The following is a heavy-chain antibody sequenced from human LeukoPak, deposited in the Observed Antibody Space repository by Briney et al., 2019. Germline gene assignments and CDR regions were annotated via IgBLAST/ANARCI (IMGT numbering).Heavy chain of an antibody. CDR2: IWYDGSNK. D-gene: IGHD2-15*01. CDR1: GFTFSSYG. J-gene: IGHJ4*02. Sequence: PGRSLRLSCAASGFTFSSYGMHWVRQAPGKGLEWVAVIWYDGSNKYYADSVKGRFTISRDNSKNTLYLQMNSLRAEDTAVYYCARGYCSGGSCDYFDYWGRGTLVTVSS. CDR3: ARGYCSGGSCDYFDY. V-gene: IGHV3-33*01.